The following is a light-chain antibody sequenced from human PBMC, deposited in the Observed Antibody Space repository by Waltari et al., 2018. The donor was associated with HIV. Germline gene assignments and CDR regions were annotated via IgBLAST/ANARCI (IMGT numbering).Light chain of an antibody. CDR3: SSYTSSSTWV. CDR1: SSDLGGYNY. Sequence: QSALTQPASVSASPGQSITISCTGTSSDLGGYNYVSWYQQHPGKAPKLMLYDVTNRPSVVSNRFSGSKSGNTASLTISGLQVEDEADYYCSSYTSSSTWVFGGGTKLTVL. J-gene: IGLJ3*02. CDR2: DVT. V-gene: IGLV2-14*03.